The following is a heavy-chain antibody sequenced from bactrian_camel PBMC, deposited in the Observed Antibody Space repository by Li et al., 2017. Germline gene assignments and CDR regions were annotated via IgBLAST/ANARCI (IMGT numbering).Heavy chain of an antibody. V-gene: IGHV3S25*01. CDR1: EYTASTNC. J-gene: IGHJ4*01. CDR3: ASDLRAGWYESEVLDVSRYSY. Sequence: QLVESGGGSVQAGGSLKLSCEFSEYTASTNCMTWFRQAPGKEREGVAAMYQGGAKTYYADSVKGRFTISQDNAKNTLYLQMNTLQPEDTAVYYCASDLRAGWYESEVLDVSRYSYWGQGTQVTVS. D-gene: IGHD5*01. CDR2: MYQGGAKT.